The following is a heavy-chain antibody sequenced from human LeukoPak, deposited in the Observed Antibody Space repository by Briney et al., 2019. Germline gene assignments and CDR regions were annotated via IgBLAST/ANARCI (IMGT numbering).Heavy chain of an antibody. V-gene: IGHV1-69*05. CDR1: GYTFTSYD. D-gene: IGHD6-19*01. CDR3: ARTPLGQWLAYYFDY. J-gene: IGHJ4*02. Sequence: SVKVSCKASGYTFTSYDISWVRQAPGQGLEWMGRIIPIFGTANYAQKFQGRVTITTDESTSTAYMELSSLRSEDTAVYYCARTPLGQWLAYYFDYWGQGTLVTVSS. CDR2: IIPIFGTA.